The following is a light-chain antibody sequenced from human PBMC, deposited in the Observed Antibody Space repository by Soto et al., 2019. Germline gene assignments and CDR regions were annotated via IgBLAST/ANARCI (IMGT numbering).Light chain of an antibody. V-gene: IGKV3-11*01. CDR2: DAS. J-gene: IGKJ4*01. Sequence: EIVLTQSPATLSLSPGERAALSCRASQSVSSYLAWYQQKPGQAPRLLIYDASKRAPGIPARFTGSGSGTDFTLTISSLDPEDFADYCCQQRSVCPSTFGGGTKVEI. CDR1: QSVSSY. CDR3: QQRSVCPST.